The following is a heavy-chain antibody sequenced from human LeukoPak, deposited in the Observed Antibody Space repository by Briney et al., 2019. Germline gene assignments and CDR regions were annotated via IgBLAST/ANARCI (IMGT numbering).Heavy chain of an antibody. CDR1: GDSISSYC. J-gene: IGHJ3*02. CDR2: MYVSGST. Sequence: PSETLSLTCTVSGDSISSYCWSWIRQPAGKGLEWIGRMYVSGSTNYNPSLKSRVTMSVDTSKNQFSLKMTSVTAADTAFYYCARVKSGSPTGAFDIWGQGTMVTVSP. V-gene: IGHV4-4*07. CDR3: ARVKSGSPTGAFDI. D-gene: IGHD1-26*01.